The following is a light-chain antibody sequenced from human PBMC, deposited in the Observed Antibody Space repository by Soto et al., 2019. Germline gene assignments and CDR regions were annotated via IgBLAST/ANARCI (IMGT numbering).Light chain of an antibody. V-gene: IGKV3-15*01. J-gene: IGKJ1*01. Sequence: EVVMRQSQATLSVSPGETATLSCRASQSVSNKLAWYQQRPGQAPSLLIYAADTRATGIPDRFIGSGSGREFTLTISSLQSEDVAVYYCQQYNNWPPWTFGQGTKVEVK. CDR3: QQYNNWPPWT. CDR2: AAD. CDR1: QSVSNK.